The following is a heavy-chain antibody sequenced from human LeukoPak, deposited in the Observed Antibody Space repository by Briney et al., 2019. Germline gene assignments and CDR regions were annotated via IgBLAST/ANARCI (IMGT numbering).Heavy chain of an antibody. CDR1: VCTFGSYA. Sequence: SSVNVSFKASVCTFGSYAISWVRQAPGQGLEWMGMIIPVLGIAVYAQKLQGRVTITADTSTTTTNIELNSLKSEDTAVYYCARGGIAVAGSDGWVDPWGQGNLVIVS. V-gene: IGHV1-69*04. CDR3: ARGGIAVAGSDGWVDP. CDR2: IIPVLGIA. J-gene: IGHJ5*02. D-gene: IGHD6-19*01.